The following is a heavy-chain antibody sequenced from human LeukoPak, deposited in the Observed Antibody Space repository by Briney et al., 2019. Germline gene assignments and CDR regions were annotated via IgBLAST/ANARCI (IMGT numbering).Heavy chain of an antibody. CDR1: GFTFSSYA. Sequence: GGSLSLSCAASGFTFSSYAMSWVRQAPGKGLESVSAISGSGGSTYYADSVKGRFTISRDNSKNTLYLQMNSLRAEDTAVYFRAEDRIRYFDWLFHYFDYWGQGTLVTVSS. V-gene: IGHV3-23*01. D-gene: IGHD3-9*01. J-gene: IGHJ4*02. CDR3: AEDRIRYFDWLFHYFDY. CDR2: ISGSGGST.